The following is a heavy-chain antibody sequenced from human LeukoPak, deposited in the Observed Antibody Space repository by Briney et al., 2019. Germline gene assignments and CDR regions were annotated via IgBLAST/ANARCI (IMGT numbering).Heavy chain of an antibody. CDR1: GGSISSYY. D-gene: IGHD3-22*01. V-gene: IGHV4-59*01. CDR2: IYYSGST. CDR3: ARGGGDYYDSSGYN. Sequence: SETLSLTCTVSGGSISSYYWSWIRQPPGKGLEWIGYIYYSGSTNYNPSLKSRVTISVDTSKNQFSLKLSSVTAADTAVYYCARGGGDYYDSSGYNWGQGTLVTVSS. J-gene: IGHJ4*02.